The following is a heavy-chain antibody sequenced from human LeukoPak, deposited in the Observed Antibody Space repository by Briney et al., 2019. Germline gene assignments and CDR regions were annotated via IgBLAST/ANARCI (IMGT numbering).Heavy chain of an antibody. V-gene: IGHV4-38-2*02. J-gene: IGHJ4*02. Sequence: PSETLSLTCTVSAYSIISGNYWGWIRQPPGKGLEWIGSIFHTGNTYHNPSLESRVTISIDTSKNQFSLKLSSVTAADTAVYYCARDLAGGAIGYWGQGTLVTVSS. D-gene: IGHD3-16*02. CDR3: ARDLAGGAIGY. CDR2: IFHTGNT. CDR1: AYSIISGNY.